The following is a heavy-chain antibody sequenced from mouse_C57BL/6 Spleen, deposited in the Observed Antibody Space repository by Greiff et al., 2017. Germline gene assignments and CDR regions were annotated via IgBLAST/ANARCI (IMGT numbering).Heavy chain of an antibody. D-gene: IGHD1-1*01. CDR2: ISSGGSYT. CDR3: ARHAYYCSSYAMDY. Sequence: EVQGVESGGDLVKPGGSLKLSCAASGFTFSSYGMSWVRQTPDKRLEWVATISSGGSYTYYPDSVKGRFTISRDNAKNTLYLQMSSLKSAETAMYYCARHAYYCSSYAMDYWGQGTSVTVSS. J-gene: IGHJ4*01. CDR1: GFTFSSYG. V-gene: IGHV5-6*01.